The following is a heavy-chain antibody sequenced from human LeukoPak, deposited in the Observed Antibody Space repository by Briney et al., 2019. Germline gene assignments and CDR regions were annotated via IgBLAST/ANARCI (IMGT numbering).Heavy chain of an antibody. CDR2: IYYSGST. J-gene: IGHJ4*02. CDR3: AGHSGYDFSYFDY. V-gene: IGHV4-59*01. Sequence: PSETLSLTCTVSGGSISGFYWSWIRRPPGKGLEWIGYIYYSGSTNYNPSLKSRVTISVDTSKNQFSLKLSSVPAADTAVYYCAGHSGYDFSYFDYWGQGTLVTVSS. CDR1: GGSISGFY. D-gene: IGHD5-12*01.